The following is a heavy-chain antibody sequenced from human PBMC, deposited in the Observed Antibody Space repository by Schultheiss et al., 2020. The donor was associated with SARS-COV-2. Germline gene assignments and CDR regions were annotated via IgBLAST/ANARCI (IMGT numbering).Heavy chain of an antibody. CDR2: IWYDGSNK. CDR1: GFTFSSYG. V-gene: IGHV3-33*08. Sequence: GGSLRLSCAASGFTFSSYGMHWVRQAPGKGLEWVAVIWYDGSNKYYAESVKGRFTISRDNAKNSLYLQMNSLRAEDTAVYYCARDWAAVTSMDVWGQWTTVTVSS. J-gene: IGHJ6*02. D-gene: IGHD5-18*01. CDR3: ARDWAAVTSMDV.